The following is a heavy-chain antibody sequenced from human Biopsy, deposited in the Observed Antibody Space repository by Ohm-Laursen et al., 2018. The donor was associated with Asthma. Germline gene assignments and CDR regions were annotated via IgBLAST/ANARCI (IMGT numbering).Heavy chain of an antibody. D-gene: IGHD3-3*01. V-gene: IGHV3-30*18. CDR2: ISYDGSNK. J-gene: IGHJ6*02. CDR3: AKDTEGRYDFWSGLSYNYYGMDV. CDR1: GFTFSSYG. Sequence: SLRLSCAASGFTFSSYGMYWVRQAPGKGLEWVAVISYDGSNKYYADSVKGRFTISRDNSKNTLYLQMNSLRAEDTAAYYCAKDTEGRYDFWSGLSYNYYGMDVWGQGTTVTVSS.